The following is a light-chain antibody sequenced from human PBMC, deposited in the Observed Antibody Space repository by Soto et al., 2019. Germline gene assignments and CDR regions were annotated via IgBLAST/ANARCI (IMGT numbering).Light chain of an antibody. V-gene: IGLV2-14*01. CDR3: SSYTISNTLPFV. CDR2: EVS. CDR1: SSDVGGYNY. J-gene: IGLJ1*01. Sequence: QSALTQPASVSGSPGQSITISCTGTSSDVGGYNYVSWYQQHPRKAPKLMIYEVSDRPSGVSNRFSGSKSGNTASLTISGLQAEDEADHYCSSYTISNTLPFVFGTGTKVTVL.